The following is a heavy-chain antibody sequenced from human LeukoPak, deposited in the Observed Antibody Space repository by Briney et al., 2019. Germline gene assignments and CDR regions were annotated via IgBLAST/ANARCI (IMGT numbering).Heavy chain of an antibody. CDR2: IYTSGST. CDR3: ARSGYYYDSSGYYYNYFDY. Sequence: SQTLSLTCTVSGGSISSGSYYWSWIRQPAGKGLEWIGRIYTSGSTNYNPSLKGRVTISVDTSKNQFSLKLSSVTAADTAVYYCARSGYYYDSSGYYYNYFDYWGQGTLVTVSS. CDR1: GGSISSGSYY. J-gene: IGHJ4*02. V-gene: IGHV4-61*02. D-gene: IGHD3-22*01.